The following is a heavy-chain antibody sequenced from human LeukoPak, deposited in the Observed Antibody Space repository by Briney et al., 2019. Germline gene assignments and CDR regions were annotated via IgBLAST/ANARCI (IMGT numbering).Heavy chain of an antibody. V-gene: IGHV1-2*02. CDR3: ARGVPLGYCTYGVCYPPYYFDY. Sequence: ASVKVSCKAAGYTFTGYYMHWVRQAPGQGLEWMGWMNPTSSGTNNAQKFQGRVTMTRDTSISTDYMELSRLRSDDTAVYYCARGVPLGYCTYGVCYPPYYFDYWGQGTLVTASS. D-gene: IGHD2-8*01. J-gene: IGHJ4*02. CDR1: GYTFTGYY. CDR2: MNPTSSGT.